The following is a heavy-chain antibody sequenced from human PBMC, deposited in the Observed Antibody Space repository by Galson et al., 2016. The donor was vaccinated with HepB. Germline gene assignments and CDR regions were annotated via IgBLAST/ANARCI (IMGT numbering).Heavy chain of an antibody. V-gene: IGHV4-4*02. Sequence: LSLTCAVSGGSISSSNWWTWVRQPPGKGLEWIGQIYHSGGATYNPSLNSRVTMSVDTSKNQFSLRLSSVTAADTAVYYCARHPNSAWHGLWYFDLWGRGTLVTVSS. J-gene: IGHJ2*01. D-gene: IGHD6-19*01. CDR1: GGSISSSNW. CDR3: ARHPNSAWHGLWYFDL. CDR2: IYHSGGA.